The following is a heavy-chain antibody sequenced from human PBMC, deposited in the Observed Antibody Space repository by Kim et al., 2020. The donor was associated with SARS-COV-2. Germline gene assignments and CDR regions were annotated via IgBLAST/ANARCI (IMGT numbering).Heavy chain of an antibody. D-gene: IGHD6-13*01. Sequence: ETLYTQKFQGRVTMTEDTSTDTAYMELSSLRSEDTAVYYCATRSSWYKYWGQGTLVTVSS. CDR2: ET. J-gene: IGHJ4*02. CDR3: ATRSSWYKY. V-gene: IGHV1-24*01.